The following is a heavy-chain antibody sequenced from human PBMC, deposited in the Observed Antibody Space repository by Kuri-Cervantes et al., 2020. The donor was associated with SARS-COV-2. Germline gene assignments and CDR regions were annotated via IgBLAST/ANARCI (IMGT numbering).Heavy chain of an antibody. CDR3: AKSVGGGNSGRERGHYFDY. J-gene: IGHJ4*02. CDR1: GFTFSSYA. V-gene: IGHV3-23*01. D-gene: IGHD2-15*01. CDR2: ISGSGGST. Sequence: GGSLRLSCSASGFTFSSYAMSWVRQAPGKGLEWVSAISGSGGSTYYADSVKGRFTISRDNSKNTLYLQMNSLRAEDTAVYYCAKSVGGGNSGRERGHYFDYWGQGTLVTVSS.